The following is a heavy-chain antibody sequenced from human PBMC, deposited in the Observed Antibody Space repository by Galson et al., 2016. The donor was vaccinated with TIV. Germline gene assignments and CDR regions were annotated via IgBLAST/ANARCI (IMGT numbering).Heavy chain of an antibody. CDR2: IDPTDSYT. CDR3: ARPHYGDGDY. D-gene: IGHD4-17*01. CDR1: GYRFTSYW. J-gene: IGHJ4*02. V-gene: IGHV5-10-1*01. Sequence: QSGAEVKKPGESLRISCKGSGYRFTSYWINWVRQMPGKGLEWMGRIDPTDSYTNYSPSFQGHVIISADKSIGTSYLQWSSLQASDTAVYYCARPHYGDGDYWGLGTLVTVSS.